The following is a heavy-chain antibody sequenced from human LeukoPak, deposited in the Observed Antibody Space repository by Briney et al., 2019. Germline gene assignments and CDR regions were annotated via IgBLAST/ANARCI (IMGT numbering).Heavy chain of an antibody. D-gene: IGHD3-22*01. Sequence: ASVKVSCKASGYTFTSYYMHWVRQAPGQGLEWMGIINLSGGSTSYAQKFQGRVTITADESTSTAYMELSSLRSEDTAVYYCARGRYHYYDSSGYYPLDDYWGQGTLVTVSS. V-gene: IGHV1-46*01. CDR1: GYTFTSYY. CDR2: INLSGGST. J-gene: IGHJ4*02. CDR3: ARGRYHYYDSSGYYPLDDY.